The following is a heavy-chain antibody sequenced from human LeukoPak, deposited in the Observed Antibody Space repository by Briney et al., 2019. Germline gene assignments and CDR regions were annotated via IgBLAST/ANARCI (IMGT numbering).Heavy chain of an antibody. CDR2: ISYDGSNK. V-gene: IGHV3-30*03. Sequence: GGSLRLSCAASGFTFSSYGMHWVRQAPGKGLEWVAVISYDGSNKYYADSVKGRFTISRDNSKNTLYLQMNSLRAEDTAVYYCVLAGGPMYSSSWYLFNYWGQGTLVTVSS. CDR1: GFTFSSYG. CDR3: VLAGGPMYSSSWYLFNY. D-gene: IGHD6-13*01. J-gene: IGHJ4*02.